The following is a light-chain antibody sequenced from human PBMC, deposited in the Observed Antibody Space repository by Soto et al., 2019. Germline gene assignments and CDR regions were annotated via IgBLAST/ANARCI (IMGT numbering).Light chain of an antibody. V-gene: IGKV3-20*01. J-gene: IGKJ1*01. CDR3: QQYGSSSWT. CDR1: QSVSSSY. Sequence: EIVLTQSPGTLSLSPGERATLSCRASQSVSSSYLAWYQQKPGQAPRLLIYGASSRATCIPDRFSGSGSGTTFTLTISRLEPEDFAVYYCQQYGSSSWTVGQGTKVEIK. CDR2: GAS.